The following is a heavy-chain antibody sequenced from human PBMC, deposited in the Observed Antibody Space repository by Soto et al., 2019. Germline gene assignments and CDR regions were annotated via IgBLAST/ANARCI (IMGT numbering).Heavy chain of an antibody. D-gene: IGHD4-17*01. CDR1: GFTFSSYA. Sequence: GGSLRLSCAASGFTFSSYAISWVRQAPGKGLEWVSAISGSGGSTYYADSVKGRFTTSRDNSKNTLHLQMNSLRAEDTAVYYCAKQVHDYGGYDDAFDIWGQGTMVTVSS. J-gene: IGHJ3*02. CDR3: AKQVHDYGGYDDAFDI. V-gene: IGHV3-23*01. CDR2: ISGSGGST.